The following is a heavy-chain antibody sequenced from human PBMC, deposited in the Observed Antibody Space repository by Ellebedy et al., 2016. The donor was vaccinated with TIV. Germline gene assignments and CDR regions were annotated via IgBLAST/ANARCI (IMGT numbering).Heavy chain of an antibody. CDR1: GFTFSSFW. J-gene: IGHJ6*02. CDR3: ARGTGLDV. CDR2: IKPDGSDK. Sequence: GESLKISCAASGFTFSSFWMTWVRQAPGKGLEWVASIKPDGSDKFYVDSVKGRFTMSRDNAKNSLHLQMDSLRVEDTAFYHCARGTGLDVWGQGTTVTVSS. V-gene: IGHV3-7*03.